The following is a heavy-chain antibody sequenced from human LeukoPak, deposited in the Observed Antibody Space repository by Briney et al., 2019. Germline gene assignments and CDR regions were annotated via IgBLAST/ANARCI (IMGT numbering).Heavy chain of an antibody. CDR1: GFTLRNNY. D-gene: IGHD6-13*01. CDR2: IFGDGGT. CDR3: SIRIAASDFDY. Sequence: PGGSLRLSCAASGFTLRNNYMSWVRQAPGKGLEWVSVIFGDGGTSYADSVRGRFTISRDNSKNTLYLQMNSLRAEDTAVYYCSIRIAASDFDYWGQGTLVTVSS. J-gene: IGHJ4*02. V-gene: IGHV3-53*01.